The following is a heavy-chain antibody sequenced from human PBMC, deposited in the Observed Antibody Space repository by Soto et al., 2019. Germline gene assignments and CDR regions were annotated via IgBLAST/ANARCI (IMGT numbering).Heavy chain of an antibody. CDR1: GGSFSSYA. Sequence: SVKVSCKASGGSFSSYAISWVRQAPGQGLEWMGGIIPIFGTANYAQKFQGRVTITADESTSTAYMELSSLRSEDTAVYYCARGGYYDSSGRTYYYGMDVWGQGTTVTVSS. CDR3: ARGGYYDSSGRTYYYGMDV. CDR2: IIPIFGTA. J-gene: IGHJ6*02. V-gene: IGHV1-69*13. D-gene: IGHD3-22*01.